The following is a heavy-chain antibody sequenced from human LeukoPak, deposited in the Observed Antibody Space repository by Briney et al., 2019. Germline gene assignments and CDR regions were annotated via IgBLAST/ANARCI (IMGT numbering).Heavy chain of an antibody. V-gene: IGHV1-46*01. CDR3: ARVRPVTTTFDY. CDR2: INPSGGST. J-gene: IGHJ4*02. CDR1: GYTFTSYY. Sequence: ASVKVSCKASGYTFTSYYMHWVRQAHGQGLEWMGIINPSGGSTSYAQKFQGGVTMTRDTSTSTVYMELSSLRSEDTAVYYCARVRPVTTTFDYWGQGTLVTVSS. D-gene: IGHD4-11*01.